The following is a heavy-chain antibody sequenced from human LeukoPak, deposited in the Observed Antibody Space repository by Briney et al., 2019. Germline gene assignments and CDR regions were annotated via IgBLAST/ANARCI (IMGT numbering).Heavy chain of an antibody. CDR3: AREGNFNYGDYYFDY. V-gene: IGHV4-59*01. J-gene: IGHJ4*02. CDR1: GGSISSYY. Sequence: PSETLSLTCTVSGGSISSYYWSWIRQPPGKGLEWIGYIYYSGSTNYNPSLKSRVTISVDTSKNQFSLKLSSVTAADTAVSYCAREGNFNYGDYYFDYWGQGTLVTVSS. CDR2: IYYSGST. D-gene: IGHD4-17*01.